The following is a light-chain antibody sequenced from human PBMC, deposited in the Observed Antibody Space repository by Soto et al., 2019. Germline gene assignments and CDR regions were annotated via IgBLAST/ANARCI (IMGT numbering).Light chain of an antibody. J-gene: IGLJ1*01. Sequence: QSALTQPPSASGAPGQSVTISCTGTSSDVGDYNYVSWYQQRTGKAPKVIIYEVTKRPSGVPGRFSGSKSGNTASLTVYGLQAEDEADYYSSSYSGGNTLGFFGTGTKLTVL. CDR3: SSYSGGNTLGF. V-gene: IGLV2-8*01. CDR2: EVT. CDR1: SSDVGDYNY.